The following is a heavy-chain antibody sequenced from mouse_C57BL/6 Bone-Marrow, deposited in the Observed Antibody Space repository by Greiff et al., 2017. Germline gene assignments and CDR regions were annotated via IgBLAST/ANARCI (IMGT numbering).Heavy chain of an antibody. V-gene: IGHV3-6*01. D-gene: IGHD2-1*01. J-gene: IGHJ2*01. Sequence: ESGPGLVKPSQSLSLTCSVTGYSITSGYYWNWIRQFPGNKLEWMGYISYDGSNNYNPSLKNRISITRDTSKNQFFLKLNSVTTEDTATYYCARIYYGNYYYFDYWGQGTTLTVSS. CDR1: GYSITSGYY. CDR2: ISYDGSN. CDR3: ARIYYGNYYYFDY.